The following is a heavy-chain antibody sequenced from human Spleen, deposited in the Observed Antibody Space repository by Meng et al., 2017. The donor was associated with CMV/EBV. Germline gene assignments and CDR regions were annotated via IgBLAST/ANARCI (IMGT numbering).Heavy chain of an antibody. CDR2: ISAYNGHT. V-gene: IGHV1-18*04. Sequence: SCKASGYTFTSHYMHWVRQAPGHGLEWMAWISAYNGHTNYAHRFQGRVTVTADTSTSTAFMELRSLRSDDTAVYYCAGGSGWPFFDSWGQGTLVTVSS. CDR3: AGGSGWPFFDS. J-gene: IGHJ5*01. CDR1: GYTFTSHY. D-gene: IGHD6-25*01.